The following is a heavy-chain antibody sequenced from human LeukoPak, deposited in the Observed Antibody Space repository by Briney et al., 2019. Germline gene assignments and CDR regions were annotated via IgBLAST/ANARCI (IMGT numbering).Heavy chain of an antibody. Sequence: GGSLRLSCAVSGLTFSSSWMDWVRQAPGKGLEWVASINPDGIKRYSADSVKGRFTISRDNSKNTLYLQMNSLRAEDTAVYYCARVPLSGSYIDYWGQGTLVTVSS. CDR1: GLTFSSSW. CDR2: INPDGIKR. V-gene: IGHV3-7*03. CDR3: ARVPLSGSYIDY. D-gene: IGHD1-26*01. J-gene: IGHJ4*02.